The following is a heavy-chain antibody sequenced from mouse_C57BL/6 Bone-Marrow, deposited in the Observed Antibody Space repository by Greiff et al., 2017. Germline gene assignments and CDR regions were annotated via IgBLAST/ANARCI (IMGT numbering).Heavy chain of an antibody. J-gene: IGHJ3*01. Sequence: EVKLVESGAELVRPGASVKLSCTASGFNIKDDYMHWVKQRPEQGLEWIGWIDPENGDTEYASKFQGKATITADTSSNTAYLQLSSLTSEDTAVYYCTTWDGGVAYWGQGTLVTVSA. CDR1: GFNIKDDY. CDR3: TTWDGGVAY. CDR2: IDPENGDT. V-gene: IGHV14-4*01. D-gene: IGHD2-3*01.